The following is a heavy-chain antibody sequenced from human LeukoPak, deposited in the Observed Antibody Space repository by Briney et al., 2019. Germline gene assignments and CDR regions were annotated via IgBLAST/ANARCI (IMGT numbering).Heavy chain of an antibody. V-gene: IGHV3-33*01. Sequence: GGSLRLSCAASGFTFSNYGMHWVRQAPGKGLEWEAVIWYDGSNKYYADSVKGRFTISRDNSKNTLHLQMNSLRAEDTAVYYCARKPLSYSDYEVDYWGQGTLVTVSS. D-gene: IGHD4-11*01. CDR2: IWYDGSNK. J-gene: IGHJ4*02. CDR3: ARKPLSYSDYEVDY. CDR1: GFTFSNYG.